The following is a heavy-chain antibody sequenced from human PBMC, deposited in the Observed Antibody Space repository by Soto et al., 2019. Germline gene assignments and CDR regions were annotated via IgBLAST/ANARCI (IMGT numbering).Heavy chain of an antibody. V-gene: IGHV4-34*01. J-gene: IGHJ4*02. D-gene: IGHD5-18*01. Sequence: QVQLQQWGAGLLKPSETLSLTCAVYGGSFSGYYWSWIRQPPGKGLEWIGEINHSGSTNYNPSLKSRVTISVDTSKNQFSLKLSSVTAAATAVYYCARGGGGYSYGHWGQGTLVTVSS. CDR2: INHSGST. CDR1: GGSFSGYY. CDR3: ARGGGGYSYGH.